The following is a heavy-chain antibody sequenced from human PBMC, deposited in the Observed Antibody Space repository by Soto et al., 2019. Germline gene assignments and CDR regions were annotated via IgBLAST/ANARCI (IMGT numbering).Heavy chain of an antibody. V-gene: IGHV4-39*01. CDR1: GGSISSSSYY. CDR3: ARLCAGSGSYYNRYYYYYYMDV. CDR2: IYYSGST. J-gene: IGHJ6*03. Sequence: SETLSLTCTVSGGSISSSSYYWGWIRQPPGKGLEWIGSIYYSGSTYYNPSLKSRVTISVDTSKNQFSLKLSSVTAADTAVYYCARLCAGSGSYYNRYYYYYYMDVWGKGTTVTVSS. D-gene: IGHD3-10*01.